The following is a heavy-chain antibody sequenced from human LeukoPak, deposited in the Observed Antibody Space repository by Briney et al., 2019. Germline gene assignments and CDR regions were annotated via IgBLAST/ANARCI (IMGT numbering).Heavy chain of an antibody. CDR2: ITSSGSTT. CDR1: GFSFSNYE. V-gene: IGHV3-48*03. CDR3: VREHSRVFDP. J-gene: IGHJ5*02. D-gene: IGHD6-13*01. Sequence: PGGSLRLSCAASGFSFSNYEMNWVRQAPGKGLEWVSYITSSGSTTDYADSVKGRFTISRDNAKNSPYLQMNSLRAEDTAVYYCVREHSRVFDPWGQGTLVTVSS.